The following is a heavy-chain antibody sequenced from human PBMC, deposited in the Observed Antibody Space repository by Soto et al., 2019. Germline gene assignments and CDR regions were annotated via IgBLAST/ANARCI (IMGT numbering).Heavy chain of an antibody. J-gene: IGHJ4*02. Sequence: SETLSLTCTVSGGSINSGGFYWSWIRQHPGKGLEWIGYIYYSGSTYYNTSLKSRVIKSVDTSKNKFPLRLRSVTAADTAVFYCARAASFYYDNTGYYHFDYWGQGSLVTVSS. V-gene: IGHV4-31*03. CDR2: IYYSGST. CDR3: ARAASFYYDNTGYYHFDY. D-gene: IGHD3-22*01. CDR1: GGSINSGGFY.